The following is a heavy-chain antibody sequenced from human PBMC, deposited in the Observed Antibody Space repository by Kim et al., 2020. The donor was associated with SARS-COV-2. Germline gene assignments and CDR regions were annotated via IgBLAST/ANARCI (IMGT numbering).Heavy chain of an antibody. V-gene: IGHV3-74*01. Sequence: GGSLRLSCAASGFTFSSYWMHWVRQAPGKGLVWVSRINSDGSSTSYADSVKGRFTISKDNAKNTLYLQMNSLRAEDTAVYYCARDRELSGYYYYYYGMDVWGQGTTVTVSS. CDR2: INSDGSST. CDR3: ARDRELSGYYYYYYGMDV. CDR1: GFTFSSYW. D-gene: IGHD3-3*01. J-gene: IGHJ6*02.